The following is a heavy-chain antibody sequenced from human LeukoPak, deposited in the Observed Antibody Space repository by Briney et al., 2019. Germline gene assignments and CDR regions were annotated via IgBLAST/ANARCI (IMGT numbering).Heavy chain of an antibody. J-gene: IGHJ6*04. Sequence: GGSLRLSCADSGFTFTNSAMSWVRQAPGKGLEWVSGISGSGGSIYYADSVKGRFTISRDNSKNTLYLQMNSLRAEDTAVYYCAELGITMIGGVWGKGTTVTISS. CDR1: GFTFTNSA. D-gene: IGHD3-10*02. CDR2: ISGSGGSI. V-gene: IGHV3-23*01. CDR3: AELGITMIGGV.